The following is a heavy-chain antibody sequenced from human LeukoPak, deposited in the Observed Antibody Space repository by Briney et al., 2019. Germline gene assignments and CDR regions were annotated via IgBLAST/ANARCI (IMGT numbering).Heavy chain of an antibody. CDR3: ARDPYGDYGDCFDY. CDR2: IKHDGSEK. D-gene: IGHD4-17*01. CDR1: GFTFSSYW. Sequence: GGSLRLSCAASGFTFSSYWMSWVRQAPGKGLEWVANIKHDGSEKYYVDSVKGRFTISRDNAEKSLYLQMDSLRAEDTAVYYCARDPYGDYGDCFDYWGQGTLVTVSS. J-gene: IGHJ4*02. V-gene: IGHV3-7*01.